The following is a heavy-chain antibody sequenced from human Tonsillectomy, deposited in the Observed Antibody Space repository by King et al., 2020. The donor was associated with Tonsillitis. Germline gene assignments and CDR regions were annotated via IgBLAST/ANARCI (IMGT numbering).Heavy chain of an antibody. CDR1: GFTFSSYW. D-gene: IGHD6-19*01. V-gene: IGHV3-7*03. J-gene: IGHJ4*02. Sequence: VQLVESGGGLVEPGGSLRLSCAVSGFTFSSYWMSWVRQAPGKGLEWVANIQQDGSEKYYVDSVKGRFTISRDNAKNALYLQMNSLRAEDTAVYDCARDGRGIAAVAGHVDYWGQGTLVTVSS. CDR2: IQQDGSEK. CDR3: ARDGRGIAAVAGHVDY.